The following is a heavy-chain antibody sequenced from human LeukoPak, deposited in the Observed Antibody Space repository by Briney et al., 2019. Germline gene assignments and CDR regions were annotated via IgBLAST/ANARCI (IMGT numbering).Heavy chain of an antibody. CDR2: ISSSSSTI. CDR3: AKRRGLELLYYYYMDV. D-gene: IGHD1-7*01. Sequence: QSGGSLRLSCAASGFTFSSYSMNWVRQAPGKGLEWVSYISSSSSTIYYADSVKGRFTISRDNAKNSLYLQMNSLRAEDTAVYYCAKRRGLELLYYYYMDVWGKGTTVTVSS. CDR1: GFTFSSYS. J-gene: IGHJ6*03. V-gene: IGHV3-48*01.